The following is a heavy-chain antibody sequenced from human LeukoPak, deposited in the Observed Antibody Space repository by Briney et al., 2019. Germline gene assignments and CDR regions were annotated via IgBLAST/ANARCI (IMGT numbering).Heavy chain of an antibody. CDR1: GGTFSSYA. D-gene: IGHD5-18*01. CDR2: IIPIFGTA. CDR3: ARENRGYSYGSNAFDI. V-gene: IGHV1-69*01. J-gene: IGHJ3*02. Sequence: SEKVSCKASGGTFSSYAISWVRQAPGQGLEWMGGIIPIFGTANYAQKFQGRVTITADESTSTAYMELSSLRSEDTAVYYCARENRGYSYGSNAFDIWGQGTMVTVSS.